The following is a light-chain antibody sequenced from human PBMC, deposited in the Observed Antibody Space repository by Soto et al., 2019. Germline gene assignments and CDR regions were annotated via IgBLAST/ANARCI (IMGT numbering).Light chain of an antibody. J-gene: IGLJ2*01. V-gene: IGLV2-14*01. CDR2: DVS. CDR3: SSYTSSSTLVI. CDR1: SSDVGGYNY. Sequence: QLVLTQPASVSGSPGQSITISCTGTSSDVGGYNYVSWYQQYPGEAPKLMIYDVSTRPSGVSHRFSGSKSGNTASLTISGLQAEDEADYYCSSYTSSSTLVIFGGGTKVTVL.